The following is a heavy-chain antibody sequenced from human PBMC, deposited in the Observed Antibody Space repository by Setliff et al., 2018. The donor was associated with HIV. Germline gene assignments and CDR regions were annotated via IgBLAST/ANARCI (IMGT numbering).Heavy chain of an antibody. J-gene: IGHJ4*02. V-gene: IGHV4-39*07. CDR2: IYYSGGT. D-gene: IGHD6-6*01. Sequence: TLSLTCTVSGGSISSSSHYWGWIRQPPGKGLEWIGSIYYSGGTYYNPSLKSRVTISVDTSKNQFSLKLSSVTAADTAVYYCARHDTEYSSYPIDYWGQGNLVTVSS. CDR3: ARHDTEYSSYPIDY. CDR1: GGSISSSSHY.